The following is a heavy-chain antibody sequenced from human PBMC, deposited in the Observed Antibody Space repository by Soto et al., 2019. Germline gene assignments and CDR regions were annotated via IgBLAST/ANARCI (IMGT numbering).Heavy chain of an antibody. V-gene: IGHV4-30-4*01. J-gene: IGHJ4*02. D-gene: IGHD6-19*01. Sequence: QVQLQESGPGLVKPSQTLSLTCTVSGGSISSGDYYWSWIRQPPGKGLEWIGYIYYSGSTYYNPSLKSRITISVDTSQNQFSLKLSSVTAADTAVYYCARTSFGYRSGGIDYWGQGTLVTGSS. CDR2: IYYSGST. CDR1: GGSISSGDYY. CDR3: ARTSFGYRSGGIDY.